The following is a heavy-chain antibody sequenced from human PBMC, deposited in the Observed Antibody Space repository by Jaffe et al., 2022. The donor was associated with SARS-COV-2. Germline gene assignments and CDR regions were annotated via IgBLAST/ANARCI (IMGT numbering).Heavy chain of an antibody. Sequence: EVQVVESGGGLVEPGGSLRLSCTVSGFILTNAGMTWVRQAPGKGLEWIGRSKSKNDGATTDYAAPVKGRFTIVRDDSKDTVYLEMTSLKIEDTALYYCTTAPYGLFDYWGQGTLVTVSS. V-gene: IGHV3-15*01. D-gene: IGHD4-17*01. CDR2: SKSKNDGATT. J-gene: IGHJ4*02. CDR3: TTAPYGLFDY. CDR1: GFILTNAG.